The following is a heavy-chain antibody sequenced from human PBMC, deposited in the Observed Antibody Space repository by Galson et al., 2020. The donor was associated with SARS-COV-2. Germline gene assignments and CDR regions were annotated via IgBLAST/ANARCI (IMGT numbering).Heavy chain of an antibody. D-gene: IGHD2-15*01. CDR1: GFTFSSYA. J-gene: IGHJ2*01. CDR2: ISGSGGST. CDR3: AKGGVVVAATPWYFDL. Sequence: GGSLRLSCAASGFTFSSYAMSWVRQAPGKGLEWVSAISGSGGSTYYADSVKGRFTISRDNSKNTLYLQMNSLRAEDTAVYYCAKGGVVVAATPWYFDLWGRGTLVTVSS. V-gene: IGHV3-23*01.